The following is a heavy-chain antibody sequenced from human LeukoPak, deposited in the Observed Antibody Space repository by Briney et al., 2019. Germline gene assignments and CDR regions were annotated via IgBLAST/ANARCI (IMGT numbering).Heavy chain of an antibody. V-gene: IGHV3-48*03. Sequence: PGGSLRLSCAASGFTFSSYEMNWVRQAPGKGLEWVSYISSSGSTFYYPDSVKGRFTVSRDNAKNSLYLQMNSLRAEDTAVYYCASSIGYSSGWEGDYWGQGTLVTVSS. CDR1: GFTFSSYE. CDR3: ASSIGYSSGWEGDY. CDR2: ISSSGSTF. J-gene: IGHJ4*02. D-gene: IGHD6-19*01.